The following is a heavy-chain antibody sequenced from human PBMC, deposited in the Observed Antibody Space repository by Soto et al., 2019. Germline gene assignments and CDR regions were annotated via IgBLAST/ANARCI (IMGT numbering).Heavy chain of an antibody. J-gene: IGHJ4*02. D-gene: IGHD3-22*01. CDR2: ISGKNGNT. Sequence: GASVKVSCKASGYTFISHGISWVRQAPGQGLEWMGWISGKNGNTNYAQKLQGRVTMTTDTSTSTAYMELRSLRSDDTAVYYCATAGNYDSSGRDFWGQGTLVTVSS. V-gene: IGHV1-18*04. CDR3: ATAGNYDSSGRDF. CDR1: GYTFISHG.